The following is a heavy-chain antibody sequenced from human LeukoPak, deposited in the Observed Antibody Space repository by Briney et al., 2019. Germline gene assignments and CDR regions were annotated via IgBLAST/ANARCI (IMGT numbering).Heavy chain of an antibody. CDR2: IYSGGST. J-gene: IGHJ4*02. Sequence: GGSLRLSCAASGFTVSSNYMSWVRQAPGKGLEWVSVIYSGGSTYYADSVKGRFTISRDNSKNTRYLQMNSLRAEDTAVYYCARNLPGLPLDYWGQGTLVTVSS. V-gene: IGHV3-53*01. CDR1: GFTVSSNY. CDR3: ARNLPGLPLDY. D-gene: IGHD1-14*01.